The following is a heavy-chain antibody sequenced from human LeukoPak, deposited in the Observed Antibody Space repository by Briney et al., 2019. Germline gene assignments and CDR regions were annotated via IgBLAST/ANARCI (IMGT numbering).Heavy chain of an antibody. Sequence: PGGSLRLSCAASGFTFSSYAMHWVRQAPGKGLEWVAVISYDGSNKYYADSVKGRFTISRDNSKNTLYLQMDSLRAEDTAVYYCAKDRGITMIVVVRTYFDYWGQGTLVTVSS. D-gene: IGHD3-22*01. CDR1: GFTFSSYA. CDR3: AKDRGITMIVVVRTYFDY. V-gene: IGHV3-30-3*01. CDR2: ISYDGSNK. J-gene: IGHJ4*02.